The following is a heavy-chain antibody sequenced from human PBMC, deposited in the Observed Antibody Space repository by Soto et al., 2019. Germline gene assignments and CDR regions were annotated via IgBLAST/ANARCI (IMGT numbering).Heavy chain of an antibody. CDR2: IYYSGST. Sequence: PSETLSLTCTVSGGSISSSSYYWGWIRQPPGKGLEWIGSIYYSGSTYYNPSLKGRVTISVDTSKNQFSLKLSSVTAADTAVYYCARVPIAAAVAGGGFDPWGQGTLVTVSS. D-gene: IGHD6-13*01. J-gene: IGHJ5*02. CDR1: GGSISSSSYY. V-gene: IGHV4-39*01. CDR3: ARVPIAAAVAGGGFDP.